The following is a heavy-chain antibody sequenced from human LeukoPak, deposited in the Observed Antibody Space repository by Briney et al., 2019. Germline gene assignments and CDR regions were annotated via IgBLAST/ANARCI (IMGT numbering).Heavy chain of an antibody. CDR1: GYTFTSYD. V-gene: IGHV1-18*01. CDR2: ISAYNGNT. CDR3: ARVRQQLVYYYYGMDV. Sequence: ASVKVSCKASGYTFTSYDINWVRQAPGQGLEWMGWISAYNGNTNYAQKLQGRVTMTTDTSTSTAYMELRSLRSDDTAVYYCARVRQQLVYYYYGMDVWGQGTTVTVSS. D-gene: IGHD6-13*01. J-gene: IGHJ6*02.